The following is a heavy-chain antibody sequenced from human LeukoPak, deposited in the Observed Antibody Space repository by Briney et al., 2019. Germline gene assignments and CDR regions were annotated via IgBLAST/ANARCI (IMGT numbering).Heavy chain of an antibody. V-gene: IGHV3-30*04. CDR1: GFTFSSYA. CDR2: ISYDGSNK. Sequence: GGSLRLSCAASGFTFSSYAMHWVRQAPGKGLEWVAVISYDGSNKYYADSVKGRFTISRDNSKNTLYLQMNSLRAEDTAVYYCARDRVSSGWPYYYYGMDVWGQGTTVTVSS. CDR3: ARDRVSSGWPYYYYGMDV. D-gene: IGHD6-19*01. J-gene: IGHJ6*02.